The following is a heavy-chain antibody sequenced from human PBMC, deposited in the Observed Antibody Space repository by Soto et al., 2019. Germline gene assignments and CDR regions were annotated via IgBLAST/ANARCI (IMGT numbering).Heavy chain of an antibody. CDR3: ARVGIAARLYYYGMAV. D-gene: IGHD6-6*01. J-gene: IGHJ6*02. CDR1: GYTFTGYY. Sequence: ASVKVSCKASGYTFTGYYMHWVRQAPGQGLEWMGWINPNSGGTNYAQKFQGRVTMTRDTSISTAYMELSRLRSDDTAVYYCARVGIAARLYYYGMAVWGQGTTVTVSS. V-gene: IGHV1-2*02. CDR2: INPNSGGT.